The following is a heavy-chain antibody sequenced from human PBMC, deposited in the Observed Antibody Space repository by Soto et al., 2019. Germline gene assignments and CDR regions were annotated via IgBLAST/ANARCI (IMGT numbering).Heavy chain of an antibody. D-gene: IGHD6-13*01. Sequence: QVQLVQSGAEVKKPGASVTVSCKASGYPFTSYGISWVRQAPGQGLEWMGWISTYNGNTKYVQKFQDRVTMTTDTSTSTAYMERRSLRSHDTAVYYCARDPDPYSSSWSEFDYWGQGTQVTVSS. J-gene: IGHJ4*02. CDR3: ARDPDPYSSSWSEFDY. CDR1: GYPFTSYG. CDR2: ISTYNGNT. V-gene: IGHV1-18*04.